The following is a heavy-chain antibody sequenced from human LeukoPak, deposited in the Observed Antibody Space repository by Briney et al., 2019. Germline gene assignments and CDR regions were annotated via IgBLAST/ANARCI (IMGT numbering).Heavy chain of an antibody. J-gene: IGHJ4*02. CDR2: ISSSSSYI. Sequence: GGSLRLSCAASGFTFSSYSMNWVRQAPGKGLEWVSSISSSSSYIYYADSVKGRFTISRDNAKNSLYLQMNSLRAEDTAVYYCARIVPDSSGYYHAPYWYFDYWGQGTLVTVSS. V-gene: IGHV3-21*01. D-gene: IGHD3-22*01. CDR3: ARIVPDSSGYYHAPYWYFDY. CDR1: GFTFSSYS.